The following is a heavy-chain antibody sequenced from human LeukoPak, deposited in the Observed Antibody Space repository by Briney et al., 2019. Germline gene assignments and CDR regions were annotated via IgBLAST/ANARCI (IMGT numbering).Heavy chain of an antibody. CDR1: GFTFSSYA. CDR3: AKLRYYSPPEVDY. V-gene: IGHV3-23*01. Sequence: PGGSLRLSCAASGFTFSSYAMNWVRQAPGKGLEWVSTISGSGGSTSYTDSVKGRFTISRDNSKNTLYLQMNSLRAEDTAVYYCAKLRYYSPPEVDYWGQGTLVTVSS. D-gene: IGHD2/OR15-2a*01. J-gene: IGHJ4*02. CDR2: ISGSGGST.